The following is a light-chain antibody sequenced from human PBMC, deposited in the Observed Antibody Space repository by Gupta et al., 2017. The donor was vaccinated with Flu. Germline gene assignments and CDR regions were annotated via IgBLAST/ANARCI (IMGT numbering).Light chain of an antibody. CDR1: LSLLHSNGNTY. CDR2: LVS. CDR3: RQFLEAPQS. Sequence: SSKLKLSLLHSNGNTYLAWYLPTPGLSPRLLIYLVSNRPPGVPARFSGRGSGTDFTRIIRRMTAEDVGAYYCRQFLEAPQSCGQGTKLEIK. V-gene: IGKV2-28*01. J-gene: IGKJ2*03.